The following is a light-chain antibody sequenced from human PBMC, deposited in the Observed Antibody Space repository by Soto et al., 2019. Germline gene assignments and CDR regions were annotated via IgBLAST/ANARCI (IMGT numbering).Light chain of an antibody. J-gene: IGKJ4*01. Sequence: LSPGERATLSCRASQSVGSSYLAWYQQKPGQAPRLLIYGTSTRATGIPDRFSGSGSGTDFTLTISRLEPEDFAVYYCHEYDLSDNPFGG. CDR1: QSVGSSY. CDR3: HEYDLSDNP. CDR2: GTS. V-gene: IGKV3-20*01.